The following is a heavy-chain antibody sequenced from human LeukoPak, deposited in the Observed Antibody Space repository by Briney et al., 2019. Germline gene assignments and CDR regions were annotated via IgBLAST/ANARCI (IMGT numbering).Heavy chain of an antibody. D-gene: IGHD3-10*01. J-gene: IGHJ5*02. CDR1: GFTFSSYG. CDR2: IRYDGSNK. Sequence: GGSLRLSCAASGFTFSSYGMHWVRQAPGKGLEWVAFIRYDGSNKYYSDSVKGRFTISRDNAKNSLYLQMNSLRAEDTAVYYCARGYYYASGTPFDPWGQGTLVTVSS. V-gene: IGHV3-30*02. CDR3: ARGYYYASGTPFDP.